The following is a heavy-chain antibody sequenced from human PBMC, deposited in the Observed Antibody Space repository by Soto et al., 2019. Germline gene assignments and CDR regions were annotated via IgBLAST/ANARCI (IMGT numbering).Heavy chain of an antibody. CDR2: IAWDDDK. CDR1: GFSLSTSGVG. J-gene: IGHJ4*02. V-gene: IGHV2-70*12. Sequence: SGPTLVNPTQTLTLTCTFSGFSLSTSGVGVGWIRQPPGKALEWLALIAWDDDKYYNTSLKTRLTISKDTSKNQVVLTMANMGPVDTATYYCARSCRDGEKDDYWGQGILVNVS. CDR3: ARSCRDGEKDDY.